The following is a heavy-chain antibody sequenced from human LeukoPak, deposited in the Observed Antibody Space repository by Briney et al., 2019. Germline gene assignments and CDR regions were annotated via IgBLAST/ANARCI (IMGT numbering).Heavy chain of an antibody. V-gene: IGHV3-23*01. CDR2: IGGSGDNT. J-gene: IGHJ4*02. D-gene: IGHD2-21*02. CDR3: AKGVWNCGGDCYSTFDY. Sequence: GGSLRLSCAASGLTVSSNYMSWVRQAPGKGLEWVSAIGGSGDNTYYADSVKGRFTISRENSKNTLSLQMNSLRAEDTAVYYCAKGVWNCGGDCYSTFDYWGQGTLVTVSS. CDR1: GLTVSSNY.